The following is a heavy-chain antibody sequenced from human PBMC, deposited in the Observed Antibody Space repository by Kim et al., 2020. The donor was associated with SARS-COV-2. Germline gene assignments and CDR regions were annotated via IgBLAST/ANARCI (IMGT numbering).Heavy chain of an antibody. CDR3: AKEYRSSSWFLYGMDV. CDR1: GFTFRSYG. V-gene: IGHV3-30*18. CDR2: ISFDGSNK. J-gene: IGHJ6*02. D-gene: IGHD6-13*01. Sequence: GGSLRLSCAASGFTFRSYGMHWVRQAPGKGLEWVAVISFDGSNKYYADSVKGRFTISRDNSKNTLYLQMNSLRAEDTAVYYCAKEYRSSSWFLYGMDVWGQGTTVTVSS.